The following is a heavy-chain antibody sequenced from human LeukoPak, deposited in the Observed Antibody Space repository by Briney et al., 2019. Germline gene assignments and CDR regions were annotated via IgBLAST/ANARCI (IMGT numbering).Heavy chain of an antibody. CDR2: IYYSGST. Sequence: SETLSLTCTVSGGSISSYYWSWIRQPPGKGLEWIGYIYYSGSTNYNPSLKSRVTISVDTSKNQFSLKLSSVTAADTAVYYCARTNYYDSSGSSAFDIWGQGTMVTVSS. V-gene: IGHV4-59*08. CDR3: ARTNYYDSSGSSAFDI. D-gene: IGHD3-22*01. CDR1: GGSISSYY. J-gene: IGHJ3*02.